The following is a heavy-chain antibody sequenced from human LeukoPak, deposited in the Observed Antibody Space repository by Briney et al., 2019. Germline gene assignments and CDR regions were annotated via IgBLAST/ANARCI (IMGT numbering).Heavy chain of an antibody. D-gene: IGHD5-24*01. V-gene: IGHV1-2*02. CDR2: IYPNSGGT. Sequence: ASVKVSSKDSGYTFTKVYIQRVRQAPGQGLERRGWIYPNSGGTNTAQRFQGMVTMTSNTSIGTAYMKLSRLQSAVTVMYYCARDGRWNKIDSWGQGTLVTVSS. CDR3: ARDGRWNKIDS. J-gene: IGHJ4*02. CDR1: GYTFTKVY.